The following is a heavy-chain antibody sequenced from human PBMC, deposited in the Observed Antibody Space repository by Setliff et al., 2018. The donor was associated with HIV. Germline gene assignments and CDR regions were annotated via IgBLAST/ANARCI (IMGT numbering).Heavy chain of an antibody. D-gene: IGHD3-9*01. CDR1: GGSISGHY. CDR2: IYYSGST. Sequence: KTSETLSLTCTVSGGSISGHYWNWIRQPPGKGLEWIGYIYYSGSTDYNPSLKSRLTISVDTPNNQFSLSLNSVTAADTAVYYCARVGGVLTGTPHFDFWGQGILVTVSS. CDR3: ARVGGVLTGTPHFDF. V-gene: IGHV4-59*11. J-gene: IGHJ4*02.